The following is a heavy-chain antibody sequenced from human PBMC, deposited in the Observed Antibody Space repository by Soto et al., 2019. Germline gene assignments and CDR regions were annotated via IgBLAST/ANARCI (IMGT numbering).Heavy chain of an antibody. CDR1: GFFIRSGNY. Sequence: SQTLSLTCAVSGFFIRSGNYWGWIRKPPGKGLEWIGSIFHGGTTYYNPSLKSRVNISVDMSKNQFSLKLNSVTAADTAVYYCARARWYDAFDVWGQGTVVTVSS. D-gene: IGHD2-15*01. CDR3: ARARWYDAFDV. V-gene: IGHV4-38-2*01. CDR2: IFHGGTT. J-gene: IGHJ3*01.